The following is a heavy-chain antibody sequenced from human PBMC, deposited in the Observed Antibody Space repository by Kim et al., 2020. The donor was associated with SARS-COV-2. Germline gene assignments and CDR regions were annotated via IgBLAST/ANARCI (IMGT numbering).Heavy chain of an antibody. V-gene: IGHV3-11*06. J-gene: IGHJ4*02. CDR2: ISSSSSYT. D-gene: IGHD6-19*01. CDR1: GFTFSDYY. CDR3: ARAPGRYSSGRPNDY. Sequence: GGSLRLSCAASGFTFSDYYMSWIRQAPGKGLEWVSYISSSSSYTNYADSVKGRFTISRDNAKNSLYLQMNSLRAEDTAVYYCARAPGRYSSGRPNDYWGQGTLVTVSS.